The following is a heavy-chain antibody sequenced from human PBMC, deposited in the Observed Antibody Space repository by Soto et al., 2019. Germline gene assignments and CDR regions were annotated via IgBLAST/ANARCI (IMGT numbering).Heavy chain of an antibody. J-gene: IGHJ5*02. V-gene: IGHV3-48*03. Sequence: SLRLSCAASGFTFSSYEMNWVRQAPGKGLEWVSYISSSGSTIYYADSVKGRFTISRDNAKNSLYLQMNSLRAEDTAVYYCAPNSGYDYNWFDPWGQGTLVTVSS. CDR1: GFTFSSYE. CDR3: APNSGYDYNWFDP. CDR2: ISSSGSTI. D-gene: IGHD5-12*01.